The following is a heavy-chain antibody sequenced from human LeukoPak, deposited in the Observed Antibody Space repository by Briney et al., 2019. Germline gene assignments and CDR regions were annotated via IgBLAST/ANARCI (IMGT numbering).Heavy chain of an antibody. CDR3: ARVLGAHRYGSIDH. CDR2: INPSSGST. CDR1: VYTFTGYY. J-gene: IGHJ4*02. D-gene: IGHD5-18*01. Sequence: ASLTVSCKPSVYTFTGYYMHGVRQAPGQGLEGMEIINPSSGSTSYAQKFEGRVTMTRDTSTSTVYMELSRLRSEDTAIYYCARVLGAHRYGSIDHWGEGTLVSVRS. V-gene: IGHV1-46*01.